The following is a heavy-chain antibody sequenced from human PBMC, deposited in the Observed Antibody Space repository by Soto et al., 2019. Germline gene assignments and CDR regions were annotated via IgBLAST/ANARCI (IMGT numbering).Heavy chain of an antibody. CDR3: ARDRYGLDV. CDR2: IYYSGST. V-gene: IGHV4-59*12. CDR1: GGSISGFY. Sequence: SETLSLTCTVSGGSISGFYWSWIRQPPGKGLEWIGYIYYSGSTNYNPSLESRVTISVDTSKNQFSLKLTSLSAADTAVYFCARDRYGLDVWGQGTTVTVSS. J-gene: IGHJ6*02.